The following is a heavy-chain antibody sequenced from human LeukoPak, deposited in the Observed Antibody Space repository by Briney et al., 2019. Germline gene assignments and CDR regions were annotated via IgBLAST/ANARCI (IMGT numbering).Heavy chain of an antibody. D-gene: IGHD5-12*01. CDR2: IRYDGSNK. V-gene: IGHV3-30*02. CDR1: GFTFSSYG. Sequence: GGSLRLSCAASGFTFSSYGMHWVRQAPGKGLEWVAFIRYDGSNKYYADSVKGRFTISRDNSKNTLYLQMNSLRAEDTAVYYCARAVFGWLRILYYFDYWGQGTLVTVSS. CDR3: ARAVFGWLRILYYFDY. J-gene: IGHJ4*02.